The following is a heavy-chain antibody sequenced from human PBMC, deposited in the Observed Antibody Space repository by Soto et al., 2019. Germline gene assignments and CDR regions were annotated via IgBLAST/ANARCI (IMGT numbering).Heavy chain of an antibody. D-gene: IGHD6-13*01. J-gene: IGHJ4*02. CDR1: GGTFSSYA. Sequence: QVQLVQSGAEVKKPGSSVKVSCKASGGTFSSYAISWVRQDPGQGLEWRGGIIPIFGTANYAQKFQGRVTITADKSTSTAYMELSSLRSEDTAVYYCARVGRYTGSSIWRDYFDYWGQGTLVTVSS. V-gene: IGHV1-69*06. CDR3: ARVGRYTGSSIWRDYFDY. CDR2: IIPIFGTA.